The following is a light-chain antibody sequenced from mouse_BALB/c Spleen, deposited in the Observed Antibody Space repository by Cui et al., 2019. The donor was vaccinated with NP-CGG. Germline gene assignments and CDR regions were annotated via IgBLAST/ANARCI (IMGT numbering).Light chain of an antibody. CDR3: ALWYSNHWV. V-gene: IGLV1*01. J-gene: IGLJ1*01. CDR1: TGVVTTSNY. Sequence: QAVVTQESALTTSPGETVTLTCRSSTGVVTTSNYANWVQEKPDHLFTGLIGGTNNRVPGVPARFSGSLIGDKAALIITGAQTEDEAIYFCALWYSNHWVFGGGTRLTVL. CDR2: GTN.